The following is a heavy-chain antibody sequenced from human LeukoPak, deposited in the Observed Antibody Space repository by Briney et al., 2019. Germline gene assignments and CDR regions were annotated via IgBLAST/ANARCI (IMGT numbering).Heavy chain of an antibody. CDR1: GFIVSNTY. D-gene: IGHD3-3*02. Sequence: GGSLRPSCAASGFIVSNTYMTWVRQAPGKGLEWVSVIHNDGSTYYSDSVKGRFTVSRDNSKNMLFLRMNSLRVEDTAVYFCASLARDYWGQGTLVSVSS. CDR2: IHNDGST. V-gene: IGHV3-53*01. CDR3: ASLARDY. J-gene: IGHJ4*02.